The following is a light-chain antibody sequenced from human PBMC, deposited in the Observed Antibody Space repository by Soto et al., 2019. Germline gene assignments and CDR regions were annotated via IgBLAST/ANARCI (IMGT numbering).Light chain of an antibody. CDR1: QSIANF. CDR2: DAS. CDR3: QQYEDLPLT. J-gene: IGKJ4*01. Sequence: DVQMTQSPSSLSASVGDRVTITCKANQSIANFLNWFQHKPGKAPKLLISDASHLELGVPSMFSGSRSGTDFVLDISNLQSEDVATYFWQQYEDLPLTFGGGTKVDI. V-gene: IGKV1-33*01.